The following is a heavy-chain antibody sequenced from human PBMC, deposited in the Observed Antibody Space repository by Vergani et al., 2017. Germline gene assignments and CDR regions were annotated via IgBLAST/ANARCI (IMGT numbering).Heavy chain of an antibody. CDR3: ARNIAVAGTPSYFDY. V-gene: IGHV1-46*01. CDR2: INPSGGST. CDR1: GYTFTSYY. Sequence: QVQLVQSGAEVKKPGASVKVSCKASGYTFTSYYMHWVRQAPGQGLEWMGIINPSGGSTSYAQKFQGRVTMTRDTSTSTVYMELSSLRSEDTAVYYCARNIAVAGTPSYFDYWGQGTLVTVSS. D-gene: IGHD6-19*01. J-gene: IGHJ4*02.